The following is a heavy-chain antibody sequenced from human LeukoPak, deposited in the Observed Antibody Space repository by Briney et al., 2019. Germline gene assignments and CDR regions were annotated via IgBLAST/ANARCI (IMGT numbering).Heavy chain of an antibody. D-gene: IGHD3-10*02. J-gene: IGHJ6*04. CDR2: IRYDGINK. V-gene: IGHV3-30*02. CDR3: AELGITMIGGV. CDR1: GFSFSSYG. Sequence: PGGSLRLSCATSGFSFSSYGIHWVRQAPGKGLEWVAFIRYDGINKYEDSVKGRFTISRDNAKNSLYLQMNSLRAEDTAVYYCAELGITMIGGVWGKGTTVTISS.